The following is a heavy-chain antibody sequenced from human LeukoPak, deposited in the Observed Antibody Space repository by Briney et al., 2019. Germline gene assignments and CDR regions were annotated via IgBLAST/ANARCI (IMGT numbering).Heavy chain of an antibody. V-gene: IGHV3-9*01. CDR3: AKDFSTQEGFDY. Sequence: GGSLRLSCAASGFTFDDYAMHWVRQAPGKGLEWVSGISWNSGSIGYADSVKGRFTISRDNAKNSLYLQMNSLRAEDTALYYCAKDFSTQEGFDYWGQGTLVTVSS. J-gene: IGHJ4*02. CDR2: ISWNSGSI. CDR1: GFTFDDYA. D-gene: IGHD1-1*01.